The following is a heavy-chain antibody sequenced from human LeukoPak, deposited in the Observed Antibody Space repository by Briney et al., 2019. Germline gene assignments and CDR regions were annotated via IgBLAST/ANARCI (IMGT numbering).Heavy chain of an antibody. V-gene: IGHV3-9*01. J-gene: IGHJ4*02. CDR1: GFTFDDYA. CDR3: AKGNDYFFH. CDR2: ISWNSGTI. Sequence: GGSLRLSCAASGFTFDDYAMHWVRQAPGKGLEWVSGISWNSGTIGYADSVKGRFTISRDNAKNSLYLQMNSLRAEDTALYYCAKGNDYFFHWGQGTLVTVSS.